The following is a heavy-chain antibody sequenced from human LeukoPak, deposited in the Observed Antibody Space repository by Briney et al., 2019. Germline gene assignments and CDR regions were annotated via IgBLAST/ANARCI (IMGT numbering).Heavy chain of an antibody. CDR2: IYTSGST. Sequence: ASETLSLTCTVSGGSISSGSYYWSWIRQPAGKGLEWIGRIYTSGSTNYNPSLKSRVTISVDTSKNQFSLKLSSVTAADTAVYYCAREASPYYYYYMDVWGKGTTVTVSS. CDR3: AREASPYYYYYMDV. CDR1: GGSISSGSYY. V-gene: IGHV4-61*02. J-gene: IGHJ6*03.